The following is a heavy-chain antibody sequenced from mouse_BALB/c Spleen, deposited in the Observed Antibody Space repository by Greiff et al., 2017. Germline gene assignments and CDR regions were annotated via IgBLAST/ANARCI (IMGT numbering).Heavy chain of an antibody. J-gene: IGHJ4*01. V-gene: IGHV5-6-4*01. D-gene: IGHD1-1*02. CDR3: TRDRVAYAMDY. Sequence: EVKVEESGGGLVKPGGSLKLSCAASGFTFSSYTMSWVSQTPEKRLEWVATISSGVSYTYYPDSVKGRFTISRDNAKNTLYLQMSSLKSEDTAMYYCTRDRVAYAMDYWGQGTSVTVSS. CDR2: ISSGVSYT. CDR1: GFTFSSYT.